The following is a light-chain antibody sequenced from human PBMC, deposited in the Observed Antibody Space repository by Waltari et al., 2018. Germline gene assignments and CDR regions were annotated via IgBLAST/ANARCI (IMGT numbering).Light chain of an antibody. V-gene: IGKV1-39*01. J-gene: IGKJ4*01. CDR1: QSVTTY. CDR3: QQSRTAPLT. CDR2: ATS. Sequence: DIQMTQSPSSLSASVGDRVTITCRASQSVTTYLHWYQQKPGKAPNLLISATSILQSGVPSRFSGSGSGTDFTLTISSLQPEDFATYYCQQSRTAPLTFGGGTKVEIK.